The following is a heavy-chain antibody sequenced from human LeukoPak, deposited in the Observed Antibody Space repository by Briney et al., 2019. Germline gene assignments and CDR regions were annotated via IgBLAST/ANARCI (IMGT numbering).Heavy chain of an antibody. CDR2: ISNTGDTK. CDR3: ARGLKYYYDGSGYYGGDY. D-gene: IGHD3-22*01. CDR1: GFIFNDFY. Sequence: GGSLRLSCAASGFIFNDFYMSWIRQAPGKGLEWISYISNTGDTKYYAASVRGRFTISRDNADNSLSLQLDSLRDEDTGIYYCARGLKYYYDGSGYYGGDYWGQGTPVTVSS. J-gene: IGHJ4*02. V-gene: IGHV3-11*01.